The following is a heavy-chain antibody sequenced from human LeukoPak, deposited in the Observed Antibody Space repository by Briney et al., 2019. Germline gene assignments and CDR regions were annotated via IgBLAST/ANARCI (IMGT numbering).Heavy chain of an antibody. CDR2: IYTSGST. CDR3: ARDNLERAYYYYMDV. J-gene: IGHJ6*03. CDR1: GGSISSYY. V-gene: IGHV4-4*07. D-gene: IGHD1-1*01. Sequence: SETLSLTCTVSGGSISSYYWSWIRQPAGKGLEWIGRIYTSGSTNYNPSLKSRVTMSVDTSKNQFSLKLSSVTAADTAVYYCARDNLERAYYYYMDVWGKGTTVTVSS.